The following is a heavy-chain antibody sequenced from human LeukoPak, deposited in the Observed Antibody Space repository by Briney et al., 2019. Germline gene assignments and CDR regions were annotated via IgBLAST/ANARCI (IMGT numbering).Heavy chain of an antibody. CDR1: GGSISSGGYY. CDR3: ARDPAYYYDSSGYYDSWFDP. CDR2: IYYSGST. J-gene: IGHJ5*02. V-gene: IGHV4-31*03. Sequence: PSETLSLTCTVSGGSISSGGYYWSWIRQHPGKGLEWIGYIYYSGSTYYNPSLKSRVTISVDTSKNQFSLKLSSVTAADTAVYYCARDPAYYYDSSGYYDSWFDPWGQGTLVTVSS. D-gene: IGHD3-22*01.